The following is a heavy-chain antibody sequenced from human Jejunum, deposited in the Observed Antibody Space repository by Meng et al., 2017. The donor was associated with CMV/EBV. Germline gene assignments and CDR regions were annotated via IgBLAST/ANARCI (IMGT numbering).Heavy chain of an antibody. D-gene: IGHD2-21*02. CDR2: IYSGGGSL. CDR3: ANSVRSMDPLLIPPAFDA. Sequence: FSTYAMSWVRQAPGKGLEWVAVIYSGGGSLYYAASVKGRFTISTADSRNTLYLQMNSLRADDTAVYYCANSVRSMDPLLIPPAFDAWGQGTMVTVSS. V-gene: IGHV3-23*03. J-gene: IGHJ3*01. CDR1: FSTYA.